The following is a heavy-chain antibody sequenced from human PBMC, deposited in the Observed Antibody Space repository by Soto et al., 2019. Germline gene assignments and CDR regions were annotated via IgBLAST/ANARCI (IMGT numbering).Heavy chain of an antibody. CDR2: ISRSGSGSP. CDR3: ARGRYFDGGDYWVANLAFDY. J-gene: IGHJ4*02. Sequence: EVQLLESGGGLLQPGGSLRLSCAASGFTFNNYVMNWVRQAPGKGLEWVSSISRSGSGSPYYSDSVKVRFTISRDNSKNTLSLQMNNLRAEDTAVYFCARGRYFDGGDYWVANLAFDYWGQGTLVTVSS. CDR1: GFTFNNYV. V-gene: IGHV3-23*01. D-gene: IGHD3-22*01.